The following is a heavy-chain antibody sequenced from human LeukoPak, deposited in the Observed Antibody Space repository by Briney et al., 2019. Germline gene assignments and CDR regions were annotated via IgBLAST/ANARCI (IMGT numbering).Heavy chain of an antibody. D-gene: IGHD2-15*01. CDR3: ASPLGYCSGGSCGY. J-gene: IGHJ4*02. CDR2: IYYSGST. CDR1: GGSISSYY. Sequence: PSETLSLTCTVSGGSISSYYWSWIRQPPGKGLEWIGYIYYSGSTNYNPSLKSRVTISVDTSKNQFSLKLSSVTAADTAVYYCASPLGYCSGGSCGYWGQGTLVTVSS. V-gene: IGHV4-59*08.